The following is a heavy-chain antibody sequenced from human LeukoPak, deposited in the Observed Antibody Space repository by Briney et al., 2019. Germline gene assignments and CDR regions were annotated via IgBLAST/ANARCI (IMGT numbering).Heavy chain of an antibody. J-gene: IGHJ3*02. V-gene: IGHV3-7*01. CDR1: GFSFSNYW. Sequence: PGGSLRLSCAASGFSFSNYWMNWVRQAPGKGLEWVANIKYDASEQYYVDSVKGRFTISRDNAKNSLYLQMNILRAEDTAVYYCARDSVRGRPLVAFDIWGHGTMVTVSS. D-gene: IGHD3-10*01. CDR3: ARDSVRGRPLVAFDI. CDR2: IKYDASEQ.